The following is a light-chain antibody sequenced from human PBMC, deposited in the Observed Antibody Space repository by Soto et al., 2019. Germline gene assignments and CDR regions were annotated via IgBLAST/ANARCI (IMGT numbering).Light chain of an antibody. J-gene: IGLJ1*01. Sequence: SVLAQPASVSGSPGQSITISCTGTSSDDGDYNYVSWYQQHPGNAPKLIIFEVRNRPSGVSNRFSGSKSGNTASLTISGLQAEDEADYYCTSYTTSTTLYVFGTGTKVTVL. V-gene: IGLV2-14*01. CDR3: TSYTTSTTLYV. CDR1: SSDDGDYNY. CDR2: EVR.